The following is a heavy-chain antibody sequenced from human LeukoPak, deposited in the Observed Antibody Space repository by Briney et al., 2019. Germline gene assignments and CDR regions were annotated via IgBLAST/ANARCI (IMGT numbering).Heavy chain of an antibody. CDR1: GYTFTRHY. Sequence: ASVKVSCKASGYTFTRHYIQWVRQAPGQGLEWMGIINPSGGSTSYAQKFQGRVTMTRDTSTTTLYIELSSLRSEDTAVYYCARGRPGRGWSFEYWGQGTLVTVSS. CDR2: INPSGGST. V-gene: IGHV1-46*01. J-gene: IGHJ4*02. D-gene: IGHD6-19*01. CDR3: ARGRPGRGWSFEY.